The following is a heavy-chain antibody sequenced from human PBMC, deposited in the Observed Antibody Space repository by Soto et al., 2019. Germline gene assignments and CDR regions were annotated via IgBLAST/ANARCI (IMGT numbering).Heavy chain of an antibody. CDR2: IYWDDDK. V-gene: IGHV2-5*02. CDR3: AHRPEGYSRGWYYVDY. D-gene: IGHD6-19*01. J-gene: IGHJ4*02. CDR1: GFSLSTSGVG. Sequence: QITLKESGPTLVKPTQTLTLTCTFSGFSLSTSGVGVGWIRQPPGKALEWLALIYWDDDKRYSPSLKSRLTITKDTSKNQVVLIMTNMDPVDTATYYCAHRPEGYSRGWYYVDYWGQGTLVTVSS.